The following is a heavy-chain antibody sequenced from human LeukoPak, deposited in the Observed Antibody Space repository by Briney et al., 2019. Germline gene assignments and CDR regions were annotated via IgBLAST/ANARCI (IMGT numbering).Heavy chain of an antibody. J-gene: IGHJ5*02. D-gene: IGHD2-2*01. V-gene: IGHV1-18*01. Sequence: ASVKVSCKASGYTFTSYGVSWVRQAPGQGLEWMGWSSAYNGNTNYAQKLQGRVTMTTDTSTSTAYMELRSLRSDDTAVYYCARDLYCSSTSCPLGWWFDPWGQGTLVTVSS. CDR2: SSAYNGNT. CDR3: ARDLYCSSTSCPLGWWFDP. CDR1: GYTFTSYG.